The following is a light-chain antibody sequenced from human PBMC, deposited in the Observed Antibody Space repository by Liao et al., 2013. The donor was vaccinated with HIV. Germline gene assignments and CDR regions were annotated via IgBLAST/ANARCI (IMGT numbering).Light chain of an antibody. V-gene: IGLV3-25*02. Sequence: SYELTQPPSVSVSPGQTARITCSGDALPKQYAYWYQQKPGQAPVLLIYKDSERPSGIPERFSGSNSGNTATLTISRVEAGDEADYYCQVWDTSSDHPYVFGTGTKVTVL. CDR2: KDS. J-gene: IGLJ1*01. CDR3: QVWDTSSDHPYV. CDR1: ALPKQY.